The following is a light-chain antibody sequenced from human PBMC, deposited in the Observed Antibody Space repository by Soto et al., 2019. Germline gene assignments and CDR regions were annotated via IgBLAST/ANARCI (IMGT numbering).Light chain of an antibody. V-gene: IGLV1-40*01. CDR1: SSNIGAGYD. Sequence: QSVLTQPPSVSGAPGQRVTISCTGSSSNIGAGYDVHWYQQLPGTAPKLLIYGNSNRPSGVPDRFSGSKSGTSASLAITGLQAEDAAYYYCQSYDSSLSGWVFCGGTTLTV. J-gene: IGLJ3*02. CDR2: GNS. CDR3: QSYDSSLSGWV.